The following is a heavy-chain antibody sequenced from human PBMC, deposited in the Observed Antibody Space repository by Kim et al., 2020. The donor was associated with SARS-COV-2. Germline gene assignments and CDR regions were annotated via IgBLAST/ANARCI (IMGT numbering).Heavy chain of an antibody. CDR2: INYSGST. CDR1: GGSFNNYY. V-gene: IGHV4-34*01. Sequence: SETLSLTCAVYGGSFNNYYWSWIRQPPGKGLEWIGEINYSGSTNYNPSLKSRVTISVDTSKSQFSLRLTSVTAADAALYYCARGRKSRLEVRRGEQKYCFDSWGQGTLVTVSS. J-gene: IGHJ4*02. CDR3: ARGRKSRLEVRRGEQKYCFDS. D-gene: IGHD1-7*01.